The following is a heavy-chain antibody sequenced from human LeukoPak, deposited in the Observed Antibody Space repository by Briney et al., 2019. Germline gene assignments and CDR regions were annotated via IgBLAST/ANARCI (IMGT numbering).Heavy chain of an antibody. CDR3: AFGGPERELDY. Sequence: GGSLRLSCAASGFTFSSYWMSWVRQAPGKGLEWVANIKQDGSEKYYVDSVKGRFTISRDNAKNSLYLQMNSLRAEDTAVYYCAFGGPERELDYWGQGTLVTVSS. CDR2: IKQDGSEK. J-gene: IGHJ4*02. D-gene: IGHD3-10*01. CDR1: GFTFSSYW. V-gene: IGHV3-7*01.